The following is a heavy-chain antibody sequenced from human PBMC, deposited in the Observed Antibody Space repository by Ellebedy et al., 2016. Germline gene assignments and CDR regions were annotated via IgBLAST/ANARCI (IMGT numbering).Heavy chain of an antibody. CDR1: GFTFSSYA. J-gene: IGHJ5*02. CDR2: ISGSGGST. D-gene: IGHD5-18*01. CDR3: AKDRFRVGYSS. Sequence: GESLKISXAASGFTFSSYAMSWVRQAPGKGLEWVSAISGSGGSTYYADSVKGRFTISRDNSKNTLYLQMNSLRAEDTAVYYCAKDRFRVGYSSWGQGTLVTVSS. V-gene: IGHV3-23*01.